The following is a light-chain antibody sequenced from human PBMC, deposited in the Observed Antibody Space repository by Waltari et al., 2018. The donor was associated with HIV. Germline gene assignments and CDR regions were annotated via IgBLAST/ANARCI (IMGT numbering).Light chain of an antibody. CDR1: NIDVGTYNL. J-gene: IGLJ3*02. CDR2: DVS. V-gene: IGLV2-23*02. CDR3: LTYVSDSGTWK. Sequence: QSPLTQPASVSANPGQSVTITCTGTNIDVGTYNLASWYQQHPGKVPKLLIYDVSKRPSGFSSRVSGSKSGYWASLTISVLLTEDESYYYCLTYVSDSGTWKFGGVTYLTV.